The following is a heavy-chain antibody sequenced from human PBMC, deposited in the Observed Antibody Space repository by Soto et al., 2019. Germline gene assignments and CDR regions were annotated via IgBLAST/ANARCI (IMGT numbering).Heavy chain of an antibody. CDR2: IYYSGST. V-gene: IGHV4-59*08. CDR3: ARLWSNYDFWSGYYGDFYFDY. Sequence: PSETLSLTCTVSGGSISSYYWSWIRQPPGKGLEWIGYIYYSGSTNYNPSLKSRVTISVDTSKNQFSLKLSSVTAADTAVYYCARLWSNYDFWSGYYGDFYFDYWGQGTLVTVSS. J-gene: IGHJ4*02. CDR1: GGSISSYY. D-gene: IGHD3-3*01.